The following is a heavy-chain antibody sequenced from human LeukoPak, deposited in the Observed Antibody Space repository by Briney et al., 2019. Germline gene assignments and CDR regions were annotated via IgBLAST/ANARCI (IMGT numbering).Heavy chain of an antibody. J-gene: IGHJ4*02. Sequence: PGGSLLLSCAASGFSFSGYYMSWFRRAPGKGLEGVSYISSSGSTIYYADSVKGRFTISRDNAKNSLYLQMNSLRAEDTAVYYCAREMGGYPFDYWGQGTLVTVSS. V-gene: IGHV3-11*04. CDR2: ISSSGSTI. D-gene: IGHD5-12*01. CDR3: AREMGGYPFDY. CDR1: GFSFSGYY.